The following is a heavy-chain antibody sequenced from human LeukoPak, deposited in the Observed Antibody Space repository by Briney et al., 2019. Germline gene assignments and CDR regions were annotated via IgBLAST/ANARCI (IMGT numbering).Heavy chain of an antibody. D-gene: IGHD6-19*01. J-gene: IGHJ5*02. CDR3: ARGSGWNSFDP. Sequence: PSETLSLTCTGSGGSISTDLYYWTWIRQPAGKGLEWIGRIYSNGWTDYNPPLKSRVSISIDTSKNHFSLKMSLATAADTALYYCARGSGWNSFDPWGQGTLVTVSS. V-gene: IGHV4-61*02. CDR1: GGSISTDLYY. CDR2: IYSNGWT.